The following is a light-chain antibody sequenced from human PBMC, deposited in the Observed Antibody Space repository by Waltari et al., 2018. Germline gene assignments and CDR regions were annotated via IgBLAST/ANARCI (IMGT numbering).Light chain of an antibody. J-gene: IGKJ1*01. CDR2: WAS. Sequence: DIVMTQSPDSLAVSLGERATINCKSSQSVLYSSNNKNYLAWYQQKPGQPPKLIIYWASTRESGVPDRVSGSGSGTDFTLTISSLQAEDVVVYYCQQYYSTPRTFGQGTKVEIK. CDR1: QSVLYSSNNKNY. CDR3: QQYYSTPRT. V-gene: IGKV4-1*01.